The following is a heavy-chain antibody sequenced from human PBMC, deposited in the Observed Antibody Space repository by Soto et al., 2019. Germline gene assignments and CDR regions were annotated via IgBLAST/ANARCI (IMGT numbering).Heavy chain of an antibody. CDR1: GGSISSGDYS. Sequence: SETLSLTCAVSGGSISSGDYSWNWLRQPPGKGLEWIAYIYPSGNTYYNPSLNSRVTMSMDRSKNQFSLSLSSVTAADTAVYYCPRGGIDSAANSDFFAYWGQ. CDR3: PRGGIDSAANSDFFAY. V-gene: IGHV4-30-2*01. D-gene: IGHD2-15*01. CDR2: IYPSGNT. J-gene: IGHJ4*02.